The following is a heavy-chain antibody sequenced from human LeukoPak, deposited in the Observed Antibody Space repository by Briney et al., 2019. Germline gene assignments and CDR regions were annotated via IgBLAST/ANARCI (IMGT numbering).Heavy chain of an antibody. Sequence: GGSLRLSCAASGFTVSSNYMSWVRQAPGKGLEWVSVIYSGGSTYYADSVKGRFTISRDNSKNTLYLQMNSLRAEDTAVYYCARGLSSSWYYFDYWGQGTLVTVSS. CDR3: ARGLSSSWYYFDY. CDR2: IYSGGST. CDR1: GFTVSSNY. J-gene: IGHJ4*02. V-gene: IGHV3-53*01. D-gene: IGHD6-13*01.